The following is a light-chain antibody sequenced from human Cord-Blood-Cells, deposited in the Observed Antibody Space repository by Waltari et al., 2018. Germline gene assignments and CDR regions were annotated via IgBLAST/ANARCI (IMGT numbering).Light chain of an antibody. CDR3: AAWDDSLNGVV. CDR2: STN. J-gene: IGLJ2*01. Sequence: QSVLTQPPSSSGTPGQRVTISWSGSSSDSGSKTVNWYQQLPGTAPKLLIYSTNQRPSGVPDRFSGSKSGTSASLAISGLQSEDEADYYCAAWDDSLNGVVFGGGTKLTVL. V-gene: IGLV1-44*01. CDR1: SSDSGSKT.